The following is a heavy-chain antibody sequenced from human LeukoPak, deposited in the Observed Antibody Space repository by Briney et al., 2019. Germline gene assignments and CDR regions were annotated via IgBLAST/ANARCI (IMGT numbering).Heavy chain of an antibody. V-gene: IGHV4-59*08. Sequence: SETLSLTCTVSGGSISRYYWSWIRQPPGKGLEWIGYISYSGSTNYNPSLKSRVTISVDASKNQFSLKLNSVTATDTAVYYCARHSGSYYDNYDYWGQGTLVTVSS. CDR2: ISYSGST. D-gene: IGHD1-26*01. J-gene: IGHJ4*02. CDR1: GGSISRYY. CDR3: ARHSGSYYDNYDY.